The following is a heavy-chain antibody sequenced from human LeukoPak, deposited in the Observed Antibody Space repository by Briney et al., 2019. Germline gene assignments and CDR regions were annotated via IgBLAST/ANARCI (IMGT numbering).Heavy chain of an antibody. CDR1: GGSISSGGYS. CDR3: ARGKELAAPDP. V-gene: IGHV4-30-2*05. Sequence: SETLSLTCAVSGGSISSGGYSWSWIRQPPGKGLEWIGYIYYSGSTYYNPSLKSRVTISVDTSKNQFSLKLSSVTAADTAVYYCARGKELAAPDPWGQGTLVTVSS. J-gene: IGHJ5*02. D-gene: IGHD6-6*01. CDR2: IYYSGST.